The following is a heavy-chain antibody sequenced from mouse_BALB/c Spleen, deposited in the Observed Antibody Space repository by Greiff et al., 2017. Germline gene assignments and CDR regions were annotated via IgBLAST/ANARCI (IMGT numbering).Heavy chain of an antibody. CDR2: IDPANGNT. V-gene: IGHV14-3*02. Sequence: LQQSGAELVKPGASVKLSCTASGFNIKDTYMHWVKQRPEQGLEWIGRIDPANGNTKYDPKFQGKATITADTSSNTAYLQLSSLTSEDTAVYYCARSAYGNMDYWGQGTSVTVSS. J-gene: IGHJ4*01. CDR1: GFNIKDTY. CDR3: ARSAYGNMDY. D-gene: IGHD2-10*02.